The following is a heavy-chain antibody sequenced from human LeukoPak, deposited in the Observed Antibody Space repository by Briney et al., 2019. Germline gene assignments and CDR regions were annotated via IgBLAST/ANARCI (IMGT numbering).Heavy chain of an antibody. J-gene: IGHJ6*03. CDR3: AREGYPQQQLVPYYYYYMDV. CDR1: GFTFSSYG. Sequence: PGGSPRLSCAASGFTFSSYGIHWVRQAPGKGLEWVAFIRYDGSNKYYADSVKGRFTISRDNSKNTLYLQMNSLRAEDTAVYYCAREGYPQQQLVPYYYYYMDVWGKGTTVTVSS. CDR2: IRYDGSNK. V-gene: IGHV3-30*02. D-gene: IGHD6-13*01.